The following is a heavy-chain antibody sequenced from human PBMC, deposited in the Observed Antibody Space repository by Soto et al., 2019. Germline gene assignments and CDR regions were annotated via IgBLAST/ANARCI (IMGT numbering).Heavy chain of an antibody. CDR1: GRSISSVNYY. V-gene: IGHV4-30-4*01. CDR2: IYYSGST. Sequence: SETLSLTCTVSGRSISSVNYYWSWIRQPPGKGLEWIGYIYYSGSTYYNQYLRSRVTISVDTSKNHFSLKLSSVTAADTAVYYCARHNYGSGSTYFDYWGQGTLVTVSS. J-gene: IGHJ4*02. CDR3: ARHNYGSGSTYFDY. D-gene: IGHD3-10*01.